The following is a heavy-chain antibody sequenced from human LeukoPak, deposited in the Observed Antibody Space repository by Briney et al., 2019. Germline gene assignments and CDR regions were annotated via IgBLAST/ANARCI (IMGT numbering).Heavy chain of an antibody. Sequence: GRSLRLSCAASGFTFSSYSMNWVRQAPGKGLEWVSYISSSSSTIYYADSVKGRFTISRDNAKNSLYLQMNSLRAEDTAVYYCARVVVRGVMSYYGMDVWGQGTTVTVSS. V-gene: IGHV3-48*04. CDR3: ARVVVRGVMSYYGMDV. J-gene: IGHJ6*02. CDR2: ISSSSSTI. CDR1: GFTFSSYS. D-gene: IGHD3-10*01.